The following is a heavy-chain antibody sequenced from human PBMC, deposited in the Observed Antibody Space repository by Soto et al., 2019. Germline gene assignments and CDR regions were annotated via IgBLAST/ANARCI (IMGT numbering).Heavy chain of an antibody. CDR1: GYTFTSYA. CDR3: ARDWEDYGDSYYYYGMDV. CDR2: INAGNGNT. J-gene: IGHJ6*02. Sequence: AAVKVSCKASGYTFTSYAMHWVRQAPGQRLEWMGWINAGNGNTKYSQKFQGRVTITRDTSASTAYMELSSLRSEDTAVYYCARDWEDYGDSYYYYGMDVWGQGTTVTVSS. V-gene: IGHV1-3*01. D-gene: IGHD4-17*01.